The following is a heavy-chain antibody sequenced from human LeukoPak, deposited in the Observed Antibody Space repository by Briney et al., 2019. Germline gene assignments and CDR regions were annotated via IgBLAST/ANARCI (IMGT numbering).Heavy chain of an antibody. V-gene: IGHV3-74*01. CDR2: INTDGSST. D-gene: IGHD2-15*01. J-gene: IGHJ4*02. CDR1: GFTFSDYW. Sequence: GGSLRLSCAASGFTFSDYWMHWVRQAPEKGLVWVSRINTDGSSTSYADSVKGRFTISRDNAKNTLYLQMNSLRAEDTAVYYCARDHPDSGQGDYWGQGTLVTVSS. CDR3: ARDHPDSGQGDY.